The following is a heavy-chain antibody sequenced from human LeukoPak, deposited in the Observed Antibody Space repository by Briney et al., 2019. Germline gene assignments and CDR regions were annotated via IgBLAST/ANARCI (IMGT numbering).Heavy chain of an antibody. V-gene: IGHV3-30*04. CDR2: ISYDGSNK. D-gene: IGHD5-12*01. CDR3: ARGSDQRGYSGEIDY. CDR1: GFTFSSYA. Sequence: GRSLRLSCAASGFTFSSYAMHWVRQAPGKGLEWEAVISYDGSNKYYADSVKGRFTISRDNSKNTLYLQMNSLRAEDTAVYYCARGSDQRGYSGEIDYWGQGTLVTVSS. J-gene: IGHJ4*02.